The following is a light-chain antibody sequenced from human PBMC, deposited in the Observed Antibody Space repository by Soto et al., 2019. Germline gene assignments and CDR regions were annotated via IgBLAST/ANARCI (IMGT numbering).Light chain of an antibody. CDR3: SSYAGSSNV. Sequence: QSVLTQPAFVSGSPGQSITISCTGTSSDVGGYNYVSWYQHPPGKAPKLMISEVSNRPSGVSNRFSGSKSGNTASLTISGLQAEDEADYYCSSYAGSSNVFGTGTKVTVL. CDR1: SSDVGGYNY. CDR2: EVS. J-gene: IGLJ1*01. V-gene: IGLV2-14*01.